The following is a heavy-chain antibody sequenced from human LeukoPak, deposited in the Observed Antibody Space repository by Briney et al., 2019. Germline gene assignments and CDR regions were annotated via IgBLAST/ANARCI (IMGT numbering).Heavy chain of an antibody. CDR1: GGSISSYY. CDR3: ARGVGSSSWYWFDP. J-gene: IGHJ5*02. CDR2: IYTSGST. D-gene: IGHD6-13*01. Sequence: PSETLSLTCTVSGGSISSYYWSWIRQPAGKGLKWIGRIYTSGSTNYNPSLKSRVTMSVDTSKNQFSLKLSSVTAADTAVYYCARGVGSSSWYWFDPWGQGTLVTVSS. V-gene: IGHV4-4*07.